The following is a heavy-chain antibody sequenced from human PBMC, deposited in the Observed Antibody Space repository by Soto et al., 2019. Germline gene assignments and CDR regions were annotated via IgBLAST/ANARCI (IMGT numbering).Heavy chain of an antibody. Sequence: EVQLLESGGGLVQPGGSLRLSCAASGFTFSSYAMSWVRQAPGKGLEWVSAISGSGGSTYYADSVKGRFTISRDNAKNSLYLQMNSLRAEDTAVYYCARDGYGDYGGNWFDPWGQGTLVTVSS. V-gene: IGHV3-23*01. CDR2: ISGSGGST. J-gene: IGHJ5*02. D-gene: IGHD4-17*01. CDR3: ARDGYGDYGGNWFDP. CDR1: GFTFSSYA.